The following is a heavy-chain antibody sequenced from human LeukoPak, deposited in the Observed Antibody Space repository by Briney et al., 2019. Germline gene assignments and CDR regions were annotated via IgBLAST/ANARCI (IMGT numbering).Heavy chain of an antibody. CDR1: GFTFSSYS. CDR2: ISSSSSYI. CDR3: ARAAPTRTLIGSGADY. D-gene: IGHD3-22*01. J-gene: IGHJ4*02. V-gene: IGHV3-21*01. Sequence: GGSLRLSCAASGFTFSSYSMNWVRQAPGKGLEWVSSISSSSSYIYYADSVKGRFTISRDNARKSLYLQVNSLRVEDTAVYYCARAAPTRTLIGSGADYWGQGTLVTVSS.